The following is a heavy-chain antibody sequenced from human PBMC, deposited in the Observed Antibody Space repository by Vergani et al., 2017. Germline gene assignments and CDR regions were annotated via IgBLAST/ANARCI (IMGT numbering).Heavy chain of an antibody. Sequence: EAQLLESGGDLVQPGGSLRLSCAASGFTFNHYAMNWVRQAPGKGLEWVSGISGSGGSTYYAGSVKGRFTISRDSSKNTLYLQMNSLSAGDTAVYYCAKANPRNSGYDYLYYYHAMDVWGQGTMVTVSS. CDR1: GFTFNHYA. D-gene: IGHD5-12*01. V-gene: IGHV3-23*01. J-gene: IGHJ6*02. CDR3: AKANPRNSGYDYLYYYHAMDV. CDR2: ISGSGGST.